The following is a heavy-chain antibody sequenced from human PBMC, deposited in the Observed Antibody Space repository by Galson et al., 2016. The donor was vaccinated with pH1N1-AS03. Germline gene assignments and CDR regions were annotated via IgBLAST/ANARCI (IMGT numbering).Heavy chain of an antibody. CDR2: IQINGNM. CDR3: ARLRSSGDLVFES. Sequence: SETLSLTCIVSGDSVKNHYWSWVRQPAGKGLEWIGRIQINGNMNYNPSLRSRLTMSVDTSKNQFSLKLTSVTATDTAIYYCARLRSSGDLVFESWGQGTLVVVSS. J-gene: IGHJ4*02. D-gene: IGHD3-3*01. CDR1: GDSVKNHY. V-gene: IGHV4-4*07.